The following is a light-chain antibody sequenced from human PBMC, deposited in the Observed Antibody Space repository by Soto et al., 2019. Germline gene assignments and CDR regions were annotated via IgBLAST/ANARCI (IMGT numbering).Light chain of an antibody. V-gene: IGKV4-1*01. CDR2: WAS. CDR1: QSVLSTSNNKTY. Sequence: DIVMTQSPDPLAVSLGERAPTTSKSSQSVLSTSNNKTYLAGYQQKPGQPPKLLIYWASTRESGVPDRFSGSGSGTDFTLTISSLQAEDVAVYYCQQYYSTPYTFGQGTKLEIK. J-gene: IGKJ2*01. CDR3: QQYYSTPYT.